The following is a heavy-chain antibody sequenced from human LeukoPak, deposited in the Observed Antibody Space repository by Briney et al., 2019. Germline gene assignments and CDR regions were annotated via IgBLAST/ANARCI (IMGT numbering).Heavy chain of an antibody. D-gene: IGHD1-1*01. CDR3: ARRPINIRLRYLDY. CDR2: IYPGDSDT. CDR1: GYSFTSYW. V-gene: IGHV5-51*01. Sequence: GESLKISCKSSGYSFTSYWIGWVRQMPGKGLEWMGIIYPGDSDTRYSPSFQGQITISADKSISTAYLQWSSLKASDTAMYYCARRPINIRLRYLDYWGQGTLVTVSS. J-gene: IGHJ4*02.